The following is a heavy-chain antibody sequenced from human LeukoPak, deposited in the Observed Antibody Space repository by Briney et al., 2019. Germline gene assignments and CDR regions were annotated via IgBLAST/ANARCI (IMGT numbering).Heavy chain of an antibody. Sequence: PGGSLRLSCAASGFTISSQAMSWVRQAPGKGLECISTIGISDVDRHYADSVKGRFTISRDNSKNTLYLQMNSLRADDTAVYYCAKDAPRAGGFDYWGQGTRVTVSS. CDR1: GFTISSQA. CDR3: AKDAPRAGGFDY. D-gene: IGHD1-14*01. CDR2: IGISDVDR. V-gene: IGHV3-23*01. J-gene: IGHJ4*02.